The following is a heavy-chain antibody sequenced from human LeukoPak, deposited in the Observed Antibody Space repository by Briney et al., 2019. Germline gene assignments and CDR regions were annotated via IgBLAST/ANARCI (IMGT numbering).Heavy chain of an antibody. CDR2: IKSKTDGGTT. CDR3: TTYGSGRKFDY. V-gene: IGHV3-15*01. Sequence: GGSLRLSCAASGFTFSNVWMNWVRQAPGKGPEWVGRIKSKTDGGTTDYAAPVKGRFTISRDDSTNTLYLQMNSLKSEDTAVYYCTTYGSGRKFDYWGQGILVTVSS. CDR1: GFTFSNVW. J-gene: IGHJ4*02. D-gene: IGHD3-10*01.